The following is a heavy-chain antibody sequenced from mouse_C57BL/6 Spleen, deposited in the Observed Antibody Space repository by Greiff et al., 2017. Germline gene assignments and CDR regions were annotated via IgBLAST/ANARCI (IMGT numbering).Heavy chain of an antibody. D-gene: IGHD1-1*01. CDR1: GYTFTSYW. CDR3: ARITTVVAQYYFDY. V-gene: IGHV1-61*01. J-gene: IGHJ2*01. Sequence: QVQLQQPGAELVRPGSSVKLSCKASGYTFTSYWMDWVKQRPGQGLEWIGNIYPSDSETHYNQKFKDKATLTVDKSSSTAYMQLSSLTSEDSAVYYCARITTVVAQYYFDYWGQGTTLTVSS. CDR2: IYPSDSET.